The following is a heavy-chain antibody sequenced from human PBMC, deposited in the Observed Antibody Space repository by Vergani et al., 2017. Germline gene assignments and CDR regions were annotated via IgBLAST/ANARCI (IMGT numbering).Heavy chain of an antibody. D-gene: IGHD3-9*01. J-gene: IGHJ4*02. V-gene: IGHV4-59*11. Sequence: QVQLPESGPGLVKPSETLSLTCTVSGGSLSSHYWSWIRQPPGKGLEWIGYIYYSGSTNYNPSLKSRVTISVDTSKNQFSLKLSSVTAADTAVYYCARGGTYCDWLPYFDYWGQGTLVTVSS. CDR3: ARGGTYCDWLPYFDY. CDR1: GGSLSSHY. CDR2: IYYSGST.